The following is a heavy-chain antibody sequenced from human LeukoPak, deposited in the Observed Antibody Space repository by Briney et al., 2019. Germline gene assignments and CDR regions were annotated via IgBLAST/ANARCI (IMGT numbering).Heavy chain of an antibody. D-gene: IGHD3-22*01. CDR2: IIPIFGTA. CDR1: GSTFSSYA. Sequence: SVKVSCKASGSTFSSYAISWVRQAPGHGLEWMGGIIPIFGTANYAQKFQGRVTITTDESTSTAYMELSSLRSEDTAVYYCARTYYDSSGYYYYFDYWGQGTLVTVSS. J-gene: IGHJ4*02. CDR3: ARTYYDSSGYYYYFDY. V-gene: IGHV1-69*05.